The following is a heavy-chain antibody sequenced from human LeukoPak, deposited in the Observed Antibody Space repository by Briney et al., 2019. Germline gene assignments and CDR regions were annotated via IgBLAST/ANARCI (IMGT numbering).Heavy chain of an antibody. CDR2: IIPIFGIA. CDR1: GGTFSSYA. J-gene: IGHJ6*02. Sequence: SVKVSCKASGGTFSSYAISWVRQAPGQGLEWMGRIIPIFGIANYAQKFQGRVTITADKSTSTAYMELSSLKSEDTAVYYCERAGGDDFPEDVWGQGTTVTVSS. D-gene: IGHD3-3*01. V-gene: IGHV1-69*10. CDR3: ERAGGDDFPEDV.